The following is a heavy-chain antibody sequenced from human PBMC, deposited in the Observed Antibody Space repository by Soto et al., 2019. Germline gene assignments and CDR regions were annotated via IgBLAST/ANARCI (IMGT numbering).Heavy chain of an antibody. CDR3: AREGRYSSGWNAFDI. J-gene: IGHJ3*02. V-gene: IGHV4-39*02. CDR2: IYYSGST. CDR1: GGSISSSSYY. D-gene: IGHD6-19*01. Sequence: QLQLQESGPGLVKPSETLSLTCTVSGGSISSSSYYWGWIRQPPGKGLEWIGSIYYSGSTYYNPSLKSRVTISVDTSKNQFSLKLSSVTAADTAVYYCAREGRYSSGWNAFDIWGQGTMVTVSS.